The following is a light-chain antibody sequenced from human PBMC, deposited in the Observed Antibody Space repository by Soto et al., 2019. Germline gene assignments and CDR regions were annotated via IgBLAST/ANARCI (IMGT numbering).Light chain of an antibody. Sequence: VLSQSPGTLSLSPGERATLSCRASQSVSSSFLAWYQQRPGQAPRLLIYDASTRDTGIPDRFSGSGSGTDSTLTISSLQSEDFAVYYCQQRSNWLWTFGQGTKVDIK. CDR1: QSVSSSF. J-gene: IGKJ1*01. CDR2: DAS. V-gene: IGKV3D-20*02. CDR3: QQRSNWLWT.